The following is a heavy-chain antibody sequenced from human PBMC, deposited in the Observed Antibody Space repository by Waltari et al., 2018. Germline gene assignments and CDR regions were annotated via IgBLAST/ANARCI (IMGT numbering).Heavy chain of an antibody. Sequence: QVQLQESGPSLLKPSETLSLICPFSGGSFSVFYWSWVRQPPGKGLDWFGYIYYTGSTNFNPSLKSRVTMSVDTSKNQFSLKLSSVTAADTAFYYCARGGGGDWEWFDPWGQGTLVTVSS. CDR3: ARGGGGDWEWFDP. CDR2: IYYTGST. CDR1: GGSFSVFY. D-gene: IGHD2-21*02. J-gene: IGHJ5*02. V-gene: IGHV4-59*01.